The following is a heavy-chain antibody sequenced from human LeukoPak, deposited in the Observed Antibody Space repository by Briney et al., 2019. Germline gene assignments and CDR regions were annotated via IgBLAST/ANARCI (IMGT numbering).Heavy chain of an antibody. CDR1: GFTFSSYA. CDR2: VSGSGSTI. J-gene: IGHJ2*01. CDR3: ARGGTTVTTWYFDL. Sequence: GGSLRLSCAASGFTFSSYAMNWVRQAPGKGLEWFSYVSGSGSTIYYADSVRGRFTISRDNAKNSLYLQMNSLRAEDTAIYYCARGGTTVTTWYFDLRGRGTLVTVSS. D-gene: IGHD4-17*01. V-gene: IGHV3-48*03.